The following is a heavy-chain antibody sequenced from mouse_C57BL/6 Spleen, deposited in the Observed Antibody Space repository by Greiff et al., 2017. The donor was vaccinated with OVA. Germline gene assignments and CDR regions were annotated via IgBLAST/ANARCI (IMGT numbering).Heavy chain of an antibody. V-gene: IGHV1-7*01. J-gene: IGHJ2*01. CDR1: GYTFTSYW. Sequence: QVQLKESGAELAKPGASVKLSCKASGYTFTSYWMHWVKQRPGQGLEWIGNINPSSGYTKYNQKFKDKATLTADKSSSTAYMQLSSLTYDDSAVDYCARPWDGGNYFGDWGQGTTLTVSS. CDR2: INPSSGYT. D-gene: IGHD4-1*01. CDR3: ARPWDGGNYFGD.